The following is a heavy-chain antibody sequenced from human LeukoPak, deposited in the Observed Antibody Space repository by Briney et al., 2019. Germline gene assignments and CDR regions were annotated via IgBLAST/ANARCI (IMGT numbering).Heavy chain of an antibody. D-gene: IGHD6-13*01. V-gene: IGHV3-7*01. Sequence: GGSLRLSCAASGFTFSSYWMSWVRQAPGKGLEWVANIKQDGGEKYYVDSVKGRFTISRDNAKNSLYLQMNSLRAEDTAVYYCARVAPNKKIAAKIFDYWGQGTLVTVSS. CDR3: ARVAPNKKIAAKIFDY. CDR1: GFTFSSYW. CDR2: IKQDGGEK. J-gene: IGHJ4*02.